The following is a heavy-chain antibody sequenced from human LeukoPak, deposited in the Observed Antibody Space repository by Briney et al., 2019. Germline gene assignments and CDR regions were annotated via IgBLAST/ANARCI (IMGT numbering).Heavy chain of an antibody. CDR2: ISTNNGNT. V-gene: IGHV1-18*01. CDR1: GYTFTSYA. J-gene: IGHJ4*02. CDR3: ARVHDTSGYYPFDH. Sequence: AAVKVSCKASGYTFTSYAISWVRQAPGQGLEWMGWISTNNGNTNYAQKLQGRFTMTTDTSTNTAYMELRSLRSDDTAVYWCARVHDTSGYYPFDHWGQGTLVTVSS. D-gene: IGHD3-22*01.